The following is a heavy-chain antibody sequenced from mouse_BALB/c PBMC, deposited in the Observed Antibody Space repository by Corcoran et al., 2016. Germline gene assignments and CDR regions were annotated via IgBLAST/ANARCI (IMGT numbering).Heavy chain of an antibody. V-gene: IGHV1-26*01. CDR1: GYSFTGYY. J-gene: IGHJ1*01. Sequence: EVQLQQSGPELVKPGASVKISCKASGYSFTGYYMHWVKQSHVKSLEWIGRINPYNGATSYNQNFKDKASLTVDKSSSTAYMELHSLTSEDSAVYYCARDYDYWYFDVWGAGTTFTVSS. CDR3: ARDYDYWYFDV. D-gene: IGHD2-4*01. CDR2: INPYNGAT.